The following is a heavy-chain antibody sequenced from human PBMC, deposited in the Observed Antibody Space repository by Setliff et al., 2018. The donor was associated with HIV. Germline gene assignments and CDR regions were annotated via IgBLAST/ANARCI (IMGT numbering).Heavy chain of an antibody. D-gene: IGHD4-17*01. CDR3: ARDPPGYGDSNDY. V-gene: IGHV4-61*01. J-gene: IGHJ4*02. CDR2: IYYTGGT. CDR1: GGSVGSGSYY. Sequence: SETLSLTCTVSGGSVGSGSYYWSWVRQPPGKGLEWIGYIYYTGGTNYNPSLKSRLTISVDTSKNQFSLKLRSVTAADTAVYYCARDPPGYGDSNDYWGQGTLVTVS.